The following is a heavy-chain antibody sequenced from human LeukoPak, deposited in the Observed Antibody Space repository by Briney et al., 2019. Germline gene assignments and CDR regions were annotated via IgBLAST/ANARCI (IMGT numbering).Heavy chain of an antibody. CDR1: GFTFSTYW. CDR2: INRDGNPT. J-gene: IGHJ4*02. D-gene: IGHD1-26*01. CDR3: VRESSGAVDY. V-gene: IGHV3-74*01. Sequence: GGSLRLSCAASGFTFSTYWMQWVRQGPGKGLEWVSRINRDGNPTTYADSVKGRFTISRDNVKNTLYLQMNSLRAEDTAVYYCVRESSGAVDYWGQGTLVTVSS.